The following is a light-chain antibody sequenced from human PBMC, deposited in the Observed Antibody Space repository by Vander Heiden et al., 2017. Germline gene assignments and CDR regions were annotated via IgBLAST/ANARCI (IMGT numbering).Light chain of an antibody. CDR1: QDISNY. CDR2: DAS. J-gene: IGKJ4*01. CDR3: QQYDNLPLT. Sequence: DLQMPPSPSSLSASVGDRVTITCQASQDISNYLNWYQQKPGKAPKLLIYDASNLETGVTSRFSGSGSGTDFTFTISSLQPEDIATYYCQQYDNLPLTFGGGTKVEIK. V-gene: IGKV1-33*01.